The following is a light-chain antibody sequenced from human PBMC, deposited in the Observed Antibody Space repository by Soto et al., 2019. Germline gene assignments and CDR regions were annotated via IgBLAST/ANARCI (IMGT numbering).Light chain of an antibody. CDR2: AAS. CDR1: QTINNY. J-gene: IGKJ3*01. CDR3: HQSYSALFT. Sequence: DFQMPQSPSSLSASVGDRVTITCRASQTINNYLNWYQQKPGTAPKLLIYAASSLHSGVPSRCSGSRSGTDFTLTISSLQTDDFATYYCHQSYSALFTFGPGTRVDIK. V-gene: IGKV1-39*01.